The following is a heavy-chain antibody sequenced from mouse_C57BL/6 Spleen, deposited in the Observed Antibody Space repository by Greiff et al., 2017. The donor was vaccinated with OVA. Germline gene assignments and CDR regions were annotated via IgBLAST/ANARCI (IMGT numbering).Heavy chain of an antibody. V-gene: IGHV1-76*01. CDR1: GYTFTDYY. CDR3: ARGITTGDDYAMDY. Sequence: QVQLKESGAELVRPGASVKLSCKASGYTFTDYYINWVKQRPGQGLEWIARIYPGSGNTYYNEKFKGKATLTAEKSSSTAYMQLSSLTSEDSAVYFCARGITTGDDYAMDYWGQGTSVTVSS. J-gene: IGHJ4*01. CDR2: IYPGSGNT. D-gene: IGHD1-1*01.